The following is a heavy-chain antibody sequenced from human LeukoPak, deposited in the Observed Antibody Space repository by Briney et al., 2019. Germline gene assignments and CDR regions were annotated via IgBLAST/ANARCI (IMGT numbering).Heavy chain of an antibody. CDR2: IYYSGST. CDR3: ASEGPVWFGVPIFGY. V-gene: IGHV4-39*01. D-gene: IGHD3-10*01. Sequence: AETLSLTCTVSGDCISSLSHYWAWIRQPPGKGLEWIGSIYYSGSTYYNPSLKSRVTISVDTSKNQFSLKLSSVTAADTAVYYCASEGPVWFGVPIFGYWGQGTLVTVSS. CDR1: GDCISSLSHY. J-gene: IGHJ4*02.